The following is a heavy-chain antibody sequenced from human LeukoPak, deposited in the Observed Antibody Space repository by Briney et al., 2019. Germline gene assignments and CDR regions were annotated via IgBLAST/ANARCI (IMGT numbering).Heavy chain of an antibody. D-gene: IGHD3-3*01. Sequence: SQTLSLTCTVSGGSISSGGYYWSWIRQHPGKGLEWIGYIYYSGSTYYNPSLKSRVTTSVDTSKNQFSLKLSSVTAADTAVYYCARGRITIFGVVNFDYWGQGTLVTVSS. J-gene: IGHJ4*02. CDR3: ARGRITIFGVVNFDY. CDR2: IYYSGST. CDR1: GGSISSGGYY. V-gene: IGHV4-31*03.